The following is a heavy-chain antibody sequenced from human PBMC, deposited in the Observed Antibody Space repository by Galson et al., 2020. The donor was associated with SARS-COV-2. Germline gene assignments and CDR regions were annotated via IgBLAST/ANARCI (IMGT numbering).Heavy chain of an antibody. Sequence: ESGPTLVNPTQTLTLTCSFSGFSLSSRGMCVRWIRQPPAQALEWLARIAWDDNKYYNTSLKTRLTISKDTSKNQVVLTMTNMDPVDTATYYCARIVSRAVADTGRRGAFDIWGQGTMVTVSS. CDR3: ARIVSRAVADTGRRGAFDI. V-gene: IGHV2-70*11. CDR1: GFSLSSRGMC. CDR2: IAWDDNK. D-gene: IGHD6-19*01. J-gene: IGHJ3*02.